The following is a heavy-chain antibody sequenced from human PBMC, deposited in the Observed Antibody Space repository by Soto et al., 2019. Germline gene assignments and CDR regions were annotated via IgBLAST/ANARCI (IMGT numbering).Heavy chain of an antibody. V-gene: IGHV4-30-4*01. D-gene: IGHD2-2*01. CDR1: GGSISSGDYY. J-gene: IGHJ6*02. CDR3: ARAGVVPAAMQYYYYGMDV. CDR2: IYYSGST. Sequence: SETLSLTCTVSGGSISSGDYYWSWIRQPPGKGLEWIGYIYYSGSTYYNPSLKSRVTISVDTSKNQFSLKLSSVTATDTAVYYCARAGVVPAAMQYYYYGMDVWGQGTKVTVSS.